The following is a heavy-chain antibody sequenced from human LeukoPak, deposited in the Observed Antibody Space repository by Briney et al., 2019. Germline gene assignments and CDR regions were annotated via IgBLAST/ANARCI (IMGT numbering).Heavy chain of an antibody. CDR1: GSTLTTAA. Sequence: KISCKVPGSTLTTAAMHWVRQARGQRLEWIGWIVVGSGNTNYAQKFQERVTITRDMSTSTAYMELSSLRSEDTAVYYCAAARWVRATTFDNWGQGTLVTVSS. V-gene: IGHV1-58*02. D-gene: IGHD1-26*01. J-gene: IGHJ4*02. CDR3: AAARWVRATTFDN. CDR2: IVVGSGNT.